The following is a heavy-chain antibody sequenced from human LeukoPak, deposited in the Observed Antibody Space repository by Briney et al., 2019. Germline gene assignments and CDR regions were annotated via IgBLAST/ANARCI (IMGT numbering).Heavy chain of an antibody. Sequence: ASVKVSCKASGYTFTGYYMHWARQAPGQGLEWMGWINPNSGGTNYAQKFQGRATMTRDTSISTAYMELSRLRSDDTAVYYCARDNGLVVVPSWFDPWGQGTLVTVSS. CDR3: ARDNGLVVVPSWFDP. CDR1: GYTFTGYY. V-gene: IGHV1-2*02. J-gene: IGHJ5*02. CDR2: INPNSGGT. D-gene: IGHD2-2*01.